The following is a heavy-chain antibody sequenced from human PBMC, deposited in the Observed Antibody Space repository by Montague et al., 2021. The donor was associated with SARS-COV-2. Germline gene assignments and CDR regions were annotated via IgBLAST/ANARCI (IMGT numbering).Heavy chain of an antibody. Sequence: SETRSLTCTVSGGSISSSSYYWGWIRQPPGKGLEWVGSIYYSGSTYYXXXLKSRVTISVDASKNQFSLKLSSVTAADTAVYYCARLPDLLLWFGEALDYWGQGTLVTVSS. CDR2: IYYSGST. CDR3: ARLPDLLLWFGEALDY. J-gene: IGHJ4*02. D-gene: IGHD3-10*01. V-gene: IGHV4-39*01. CDR1: GGSISSSSYY.